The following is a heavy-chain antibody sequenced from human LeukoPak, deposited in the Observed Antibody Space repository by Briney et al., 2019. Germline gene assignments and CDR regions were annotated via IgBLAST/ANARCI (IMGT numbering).Heavy chain of an antibody. CDR3: ARADGRSSGGHFDY. J-gene: IGHJ4*02. CDR2: MSSSSSTR. Sequence: GGSLRLSCAASGFTFSSYRMNWVRQAPGKGLEWVSFMSSSSSTRYYADSVKGRFTISRDNAKNTLYLQMNSLRDEDTAVYYCARADGRSSGGHFDYWGQGTLVTVSS. V-gene: IGHV3-48*02. CDR1: GFTFSSYR. D-gene: IGHD6-19*01.